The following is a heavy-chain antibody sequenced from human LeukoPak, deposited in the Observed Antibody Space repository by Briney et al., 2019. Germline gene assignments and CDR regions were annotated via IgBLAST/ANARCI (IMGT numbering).Heavy chain of an antibody. CDR3: ARRDYGDYYFDY. D-gene: IGHD4-17*01. V-gene: IGHV4-34*01. Sequence: PSETLSLTCAVYGGSFSGYYWSWIRQPPGKGLEWIGEINHSGSTNYNPSLKSRVTISVDTSKNQFSLKLSSVTAADTAVYYCARRDYGDYYFDYWGQGTLVTVSS. CDR1: GGSFSGYY. CDR2: INHSGST. J-gene: IGHJ4*02.